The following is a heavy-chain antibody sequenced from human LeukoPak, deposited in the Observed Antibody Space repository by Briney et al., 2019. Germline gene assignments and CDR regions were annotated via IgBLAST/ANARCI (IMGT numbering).Heavy chain of an antibody. D-gene: IGHD3-22*01. Sequence: ASVKVSCKASGYTFNSYDINWVRQATGQGLEWMGWMNPNSGNTGYAQKFQGRVTITRDTSISTAYMELSSLRSEDTAVYYCARGWETHYYDNSGYYHFDYWGQGTLVTVSS. J-gene: IGHJ4*02. V-gene: IGHV1-8*03. CDR2: MNPNSGNT. CDR3: ARGWETHYYDNSGYYHFDY. CDR1: GYTFNSYD.